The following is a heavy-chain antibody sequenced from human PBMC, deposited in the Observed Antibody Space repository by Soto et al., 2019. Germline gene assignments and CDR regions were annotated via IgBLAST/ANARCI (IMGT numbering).Heavy chain of an antibody. CDR2: IKQDGSEK. Sequence: GGSLRLSCAASGFTFSSYCMSWVRQAPGKGLEWVANIKQDGSEKYYVDSVKGRFTISRDNAKNSLYLQMNSLRAEDTAVYYCARGYCTNGVCYTPLFYFDYWGQGTLVTVSS. CDR3: ARGYCTNGVCYTPLFYFDY. V-gene: IGHV3-7*01. D-gene: IGHD2-8*01. CDR1: GFTFSSYC. J-gene: IGHJ4*02.